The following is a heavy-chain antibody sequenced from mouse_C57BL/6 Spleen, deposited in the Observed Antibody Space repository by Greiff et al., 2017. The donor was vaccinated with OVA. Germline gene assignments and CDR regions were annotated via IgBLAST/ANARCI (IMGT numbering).Heavy chain of an antibody. J-gene: IGHJ3*01. D-gene: IGHD2-12*01. CDR1: GYTFTEYT. V-gene: IGHV1-62-2*01. CDR3: GRHEDTNSPFAY. CDR2: FYPGSGSI. Sequence: VQLQQSGAELVKPGASLKLSCKASGYTFTEYTIHCVKQRSGQGLEWFGWFYPGSGSIKYNEKFKDKATLTADKSSSTVYMELSRLTSEDSAVYFCGRHEDTNSPFAYWGQGTLVTVSA.